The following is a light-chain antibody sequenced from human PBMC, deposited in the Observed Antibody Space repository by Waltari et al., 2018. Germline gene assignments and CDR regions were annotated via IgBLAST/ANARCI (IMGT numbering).Light chain of an antibody. CDR1: QGIRND. CDR3: LEHYNYPLT. CDR2: AAS. Sequence: AIQMTQSPSSLSASVGDTVTITCRASQGIRNDLDWYQQHPGKAPKLLIYAASSLQSGVPSRVSGRGSGTDFTLTISSLQPEDFATYYCLEHYNYPLTFGGGTKVEIK. J-gene: IGKJ4*01. V-gene: IGKV1-6*01.